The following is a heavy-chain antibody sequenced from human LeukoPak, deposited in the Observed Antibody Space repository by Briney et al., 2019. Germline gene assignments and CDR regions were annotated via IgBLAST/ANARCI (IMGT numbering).Heavy chain of an antibody. CDR2: IHHGGTT. V-gene: IGHV4-59*01. D-gene: IGHD5-12*01. Sequence: SETLSLTCTVSGGSISLYHWSWVRQSPGKGLDWLGYIHHGGTTNYNPSLKSRVTISVDTSKNQFSLKLSSVTAADTAVYYCARKGSGYDLGEDAFDIWGQGTMVTVSS. CDR3: ARKGSGYDLGEDAFDI. CDR1: GGSISLYH. J-gene: IGHJ3*02.